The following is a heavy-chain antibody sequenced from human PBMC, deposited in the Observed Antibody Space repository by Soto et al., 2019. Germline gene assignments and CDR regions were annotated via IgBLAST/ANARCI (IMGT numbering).Heavy chain of an antibody. J-gene: IGHJ4*02. V-gene: IGHV2-5*02. CDR2: IYWDDDK. CDR1: GFSLSTSGVG. D-gene: IGHD2-15*01. CDR3: AHLVVAGITNYFDS. Sequence: SGPTLVNPTQTLTLTCTFSGFSLSTSGVGVGWIRQPPGKALEWLTFIYWDDDKRNSPFLKSRLTITKDTSKNQVVLTMTNMDPVDTATYYCAHLVVAGITNYFDSWGQGTLVTVSS.